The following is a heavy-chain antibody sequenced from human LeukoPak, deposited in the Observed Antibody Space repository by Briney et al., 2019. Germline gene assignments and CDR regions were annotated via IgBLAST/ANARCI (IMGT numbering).Heavy chain of an antibody. Sequence: PGGSLRLSCAASGFTFSSYSMNWVRQAPGKGLEWVSYISSSSSTIYYADSVKGRFTISRDNAKNSLYLQMNSLRAEDTAVYYCARDSPYYYGSGSPWFDYWGQGTLVTVSS. CDR2: ISSSSSTI. V-gene: IGHV3-48*04. CDR1: GFTFSSYS. D-gene: IGHD3-10*01. CDR3: ARDSPYYYGSGSPWFDY. J-gene: IGHJ4*02.